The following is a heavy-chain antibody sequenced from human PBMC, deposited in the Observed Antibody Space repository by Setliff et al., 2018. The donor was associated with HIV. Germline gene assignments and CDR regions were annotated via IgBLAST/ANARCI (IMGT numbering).Heavy chain of an antibody. CDR1: GYTFTSYG. V-gene: IGHV1-18*01. CDR2: ISGYNGWT. CDR3: ARWVDDNSEGSYYHYMDV. D-gene: IGHD6-25*01. Sequence: GASVKVSCKGSGYTFTSYGVSWVRQAPGQGLEWMGLISGYNGWTKYPQKFQGRVTMTTDTSTSTVYMELTSLTSDDTAVYYCARWVDDNSEGSYYHYMDVWGNGASVTVSS. J-gene: IGHJ6*03.